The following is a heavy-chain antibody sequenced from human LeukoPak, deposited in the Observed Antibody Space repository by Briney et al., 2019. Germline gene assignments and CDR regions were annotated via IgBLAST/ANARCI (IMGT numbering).Heavy chain of an antibody. Sequence: GGSLRLSCAASGFTFSSYSMNWVRQAPGKGLEWVSSISSSSSYIYYADSVKGRFTISRDNAENSLYLQMNSLRAEDTAVYYCARNTGYCSGGSCYSELIDYWGQGTLVTVSS. D-gene: IGHD2-15*01. CDR3: ARNTGYCSGGSCYSELIDY. CDR2: ISSSSSYI. CDR1: GFTFSSYS. V-gene: IGHV3-21*01. J-gene: IGHJ4*02.